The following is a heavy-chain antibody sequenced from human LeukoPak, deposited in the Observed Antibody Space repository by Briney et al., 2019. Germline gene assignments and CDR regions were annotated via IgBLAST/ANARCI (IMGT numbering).Heavy chain of an antibody. D-gene: IGHD3-10*01. CDR2: ITGSGGSP. CDR3: AKAPPGPRSYWRAGFDS. Sequence: GGSLRLSCAASGFTYDNYGMSWVRQAPGKGLEWVSSITGSGGSPYYADSVKGRFTISRDNAENSLYLQMNSLRAEDTAVYYCAKAPPGPRSYWRAGFDSSGKGTPGT. J-gene: IGHJ4*02. V-gene: IGHV3-23*01. CDR1: GFTYDNYG.